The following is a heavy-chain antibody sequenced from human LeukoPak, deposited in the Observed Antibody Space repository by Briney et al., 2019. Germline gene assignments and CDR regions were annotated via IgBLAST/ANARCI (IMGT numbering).Heavy chain of an antibody. J-gene: IGHJ2*01. D-gene: IGHD2-2*01. V-gene: IGHV3-30*02. Sequence: GGSLRLSCAASGFTFSNYGMHWVRQAPGKGLEWVAFIQYDGSTKYYADSVKGRFTVSRDNSKNTLYLQMNSLRAEDTAVYYCARSSGDIVVVPAAGDYWYFDLWGRGTLVTVSS. CDR1: GFTFSNYG. CDR2: IQYDGSTK. CDR3: ARSSGDIVVVPAAGDYWYFDL.